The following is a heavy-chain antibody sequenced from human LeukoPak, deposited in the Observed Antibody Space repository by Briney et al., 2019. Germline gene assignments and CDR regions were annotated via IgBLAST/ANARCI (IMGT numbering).Heavy chain of an antibody. D-gene: IGHD2-15*01. J-gene: IGHJ4*02. Sequence: ASVKVSCKASGYIFTAYYMHWVRQAPGQGLEWMGWIDSNNGDTKYAQNFQGRVTITRDTSIGTVYMELSSLIFDDTAVYYCASEAFCAGGSCYLHRVASWGPGTLVTVSS. CDR1: GYIFTAYY. V-gene: IGHV1-2*02. CDR3: ASEAFCAGGSCYLHRVAS. CDR2: IDSNNGDT.